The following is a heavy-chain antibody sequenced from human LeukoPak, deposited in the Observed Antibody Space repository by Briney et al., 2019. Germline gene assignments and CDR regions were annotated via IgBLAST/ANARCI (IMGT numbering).Heavy chain of an antibody. V-gene: IGHV3-30-3*01. Sequence: GGSLRLSCAASGFTFSTYAIHWVRQAPGKGLEWVTVVSYDGSNKYYADSVKGRFTISRDNSKNTVYLQINSLRTEDTAVYYCARDSSSRGDYGYFDYWGQGTQVTVSS. CDR2: VSYDGSNK. D-gene: IGHD4-17*01. CDR1: GFTFSTYA. J-gene: IGHJ4*02. CDR3: ARDSSSRGDYGYFDY.